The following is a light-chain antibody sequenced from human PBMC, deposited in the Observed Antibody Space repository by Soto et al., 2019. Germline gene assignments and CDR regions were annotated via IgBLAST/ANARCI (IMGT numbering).Light chain of an antibody. CDR2: KAS. CDR3: QQYTNTNNPWM. CDR1: QTISSW. J-gene: IGKJ1*01. V-gene: IGKV1-5*03. Sequence: DIQMTQSPSTLSGSVGDRVTITCRASQTISSWLAWYQQKPGKAPKLLIYKASTLKSGVPSRFSGSGSGTEFTLTISSLQPEDFATYYCQQYTNTNNPWMFGQGTKV.